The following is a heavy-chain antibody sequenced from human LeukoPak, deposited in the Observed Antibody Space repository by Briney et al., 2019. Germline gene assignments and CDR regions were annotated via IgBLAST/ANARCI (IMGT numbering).Heavy chain of an antibody. CDR2: IIPILGIA. Sequence: SVKVSCKASGGTFSSYAISWVRQAPGQGLEWMGRIIPILGIANYAQKFQGRVTITADKSTSTAYMELSSLRSEDTAVYYCASTYYYDSSGYYHLDYWGQGTLVTVSS. CDR1: GGTFSSYA. D-gene: IGHD3-22*01. J-gene: IGHJ4*02. CDR3: ASTYYYDSSGYYHLDY. V-gene: IGHV1-69*04.